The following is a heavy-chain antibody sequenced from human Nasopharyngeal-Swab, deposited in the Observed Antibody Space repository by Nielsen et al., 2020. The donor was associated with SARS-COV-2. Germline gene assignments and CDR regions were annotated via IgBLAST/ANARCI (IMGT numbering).Heavy chain of an antibody. Sequence: ASVKVSCKASGYTFTSYGISWVRQAPGQGLEWMGWIGAYNGNTNYAQKLQGRVTMTTDTSTSTAYMELRSLRSDDTAVYYCARDLSDYYGSGSYYNHYREDAFDIWGQGTMVTVSS. J-gene: IGHJ3*02. D-gene: IGHD3-10*01. CDR1: GYTFTSYG. CDR3: ARDLSDYYGSGSYYNHYREDAFDI. V-gene: IGHV1-18*04. CDR2: IGAYNGNT.